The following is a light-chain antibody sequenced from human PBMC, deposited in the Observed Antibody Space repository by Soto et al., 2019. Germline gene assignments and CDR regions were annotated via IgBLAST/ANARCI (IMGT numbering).Light chain of an antibody. CDR1: QSFSTW. CDR2: DAS. Sequence: DIQMTQSPSTLSASVGDRVTITCRASQSFSTWLAWYKQKPGKAPSLLIYDASTLESGVPSRFSGSGSGTEFALTISSLQPDDFATYYCQQYYSYPWTFGQGTKLEIK. V-gene: IGKV1-5*01. CDR3: QQYYSYPWT. J-gene: IGKJ2*02.